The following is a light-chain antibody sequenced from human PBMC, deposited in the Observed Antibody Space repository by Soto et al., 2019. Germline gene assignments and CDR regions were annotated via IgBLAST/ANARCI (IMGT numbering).Light chain of an antibody. CDR2: EVS. J-gene: IGLJ1*01. Sequence: SGLTQPASVSGSPGRSITISCTGTSSDVGGYNYVSWYQHHPGKAPKLMIYEVSNRPSGVSFRFSGSKSGNTASLTISGLQAEDEADYYCSSYTSRTTYVFGTGTKVTV. CDR3: SSYTSRTTYV. V-gene: IGLV2-14*01. CDR1: SSDVGGYNY.